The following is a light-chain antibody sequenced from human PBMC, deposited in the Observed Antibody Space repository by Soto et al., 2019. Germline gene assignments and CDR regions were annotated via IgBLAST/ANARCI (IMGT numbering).Light chain of an antibody. V-gene: IGKV1-39*01. Sequence: IQMTQSPSSLSASVGDRVTITCRASQSISTYLNWYQQRPGKAPNLLIYAASSLQSGVPSTFSGSGSGTDFTLTISSLQIEDFATYYCQQSYNTPRTFGQGTKVEIK. CDR3: QQSYNTPRT. CDR1: QSISTY. J-gene: IGKJ1*01. CDR2: AAS.